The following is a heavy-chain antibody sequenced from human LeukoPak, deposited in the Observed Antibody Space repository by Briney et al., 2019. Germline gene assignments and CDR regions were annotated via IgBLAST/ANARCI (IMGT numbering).Heavy chain of an antibody. D-gene: IGHD2-2*01. J-gene: IGHJ5*02. CDR3: ARGGYCSSTSCYRRNWFDP. CDR2: IYYSGST. V-gene: IGHV4-31*03. Sequence: PSETLSLTCTVSGGSISSGGYYWSWTRQHPGKGLEWIGYIYYSGSTYYNPSLKSRVTISVDTSKNQFSLKLSSVTAADTAVYYCARGGYCSSTSCYRRNWFDPWGQGTLVTVSS. CDR1: GGSISSGGYY.